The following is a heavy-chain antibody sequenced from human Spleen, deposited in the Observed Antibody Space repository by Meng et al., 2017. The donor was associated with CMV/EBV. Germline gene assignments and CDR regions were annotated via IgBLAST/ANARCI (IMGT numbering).Heavy chain of an antibody. J-gene: IGHJ4*02. V-gene: IGHV1-69*10. D-gene: IGHD3-9*01. CDR2: IIPILGIA. Sequence: SVKVSCKASGGTFSSYAISWVRQAPGQGLEWMGGIIPILGIANYAQKFQGRVTITADKSTSTAYMELSSLRSEDTAVYYCVRDLTGDVFDYWGQGTLVTVSS. CDR3: VRDLTGDVFDY. CDR1: GGTFSSYA.